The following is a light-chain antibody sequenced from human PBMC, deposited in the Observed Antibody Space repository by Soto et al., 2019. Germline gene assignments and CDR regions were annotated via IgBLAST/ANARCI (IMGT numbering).Light chain of an antibody. CDR2: EVN. J-gene: IGLJ2*01. CDR3: SAYVGNNNLV. Sequence: QSALTQPPSASGSPGQSVTISCTGTSSDVGAYNYVSWYQQLPGKAPKFMIYEVNKRPSGVPDRFSGSKSGNTASLTVSGRQAEDEADYFCSAYVGNNNLVFGGGTKLTVL. CDR1: SSDVGAYNY. V-gene: IGLV2-8*01.